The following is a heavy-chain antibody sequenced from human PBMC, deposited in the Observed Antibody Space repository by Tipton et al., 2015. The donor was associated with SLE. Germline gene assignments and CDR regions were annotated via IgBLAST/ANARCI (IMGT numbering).Heavy chain of an antibody. J-gene: IGHJ5*02. CDR3: ARSHYYGSGSYHH. CDR2: INHRRST. Sequence: TLSLTCAVSGGSFVGYYWSWIRQPPGKGLEWIGEINHRRSTNYNPSLKSRVTISLDTSKTQFSLRLSSVTAADTAVYYCARSHYYGSGSYHHWGQGTLVTVSS. CDR1: GGSFVGYY. D-gene: IGHD3-10*01. V-gene: IGHV4-34*01.